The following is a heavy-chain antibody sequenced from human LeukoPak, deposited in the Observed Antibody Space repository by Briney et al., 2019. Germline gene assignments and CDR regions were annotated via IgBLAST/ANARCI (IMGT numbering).Heavy chain of an antibody. D-gene: IGHD3-10*01. CDR3: AASFTYYFNY. CDR2: IGGSGVTT. J-gene: IGHJ4*02. Sequence: GGSLRLSCAASGFTFSSYAMSWVRQAPGKGLEWVSFIGGSGVTTFYAGSVRGRFTISRDNAKSTLYLQMNSLRAEDTAVYYCAASFTYYFNYWGQGTLVTVSS. V-gene: IGHV3-23*01. CDR1: GFTFSSYA.